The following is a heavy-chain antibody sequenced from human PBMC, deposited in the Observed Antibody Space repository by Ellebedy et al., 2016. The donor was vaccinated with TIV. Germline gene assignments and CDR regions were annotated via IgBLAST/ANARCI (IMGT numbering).Heavy chain of an antibody. Sequence: PGGSLRLSCAASDFTLSTFGTTWVRQAPGKGLEWVSHISDSTAGDMKSYADSVKGRFTVSRDNAKNSLYREMNSLRAEDTAVYYCTRDPAGDYDFDSWGQGTLVTVSS. CDR3: TRDPAGDYDFDS. V-gene: IGHV3-48*04. D-gene: IGHD4-17*01. CDR2: ISDSTAGDMK. CDR1: DFTLSTFG. J-gene: IGHJ4*02.